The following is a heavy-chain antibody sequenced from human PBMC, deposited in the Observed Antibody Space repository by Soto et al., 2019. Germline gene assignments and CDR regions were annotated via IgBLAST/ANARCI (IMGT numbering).Heavy chain of an antibody. V-gene: IGHV3-30*18. CDR3: AKLYCSSTSCYTHYHYYYGMDV. CDR2: ISYDGSNK. J-gene: IGHJ6*02. CDR1: GFTFSSYG. Sequence: GGSLRLSCAASGFTFSSYGMHWVRQSPGKGLGWVAVISYDGSNKYYADSVKGRFTISRDNSKNTLYLQMNSLRAENTAVYYCAKLYCSSTSCYTHYHYYYGMDVWGQGTTVTVSS. D-gene: IGHD2-2*02.